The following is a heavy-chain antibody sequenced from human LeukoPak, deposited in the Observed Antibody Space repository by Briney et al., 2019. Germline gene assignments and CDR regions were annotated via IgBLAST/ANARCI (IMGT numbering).Heavy chain of an antibody. J-gene: IGHJ4*02. D-gene: IGHD6-6*01. CDR1: GGSFSGYD. CDR2: INHGGST. V-gene: IGHV4-34*01. Sequence: SETLSLTCAVYGGSFSGYDWSWIRQPPGKGLEWIGEINHGGSTNYNPSVKSRVTISVDTSKNQVSLKLRSVTAADTAVYYCARGRASVVLDYWGQGTLVTVSS. CDR3: ARGRASVVLDY.